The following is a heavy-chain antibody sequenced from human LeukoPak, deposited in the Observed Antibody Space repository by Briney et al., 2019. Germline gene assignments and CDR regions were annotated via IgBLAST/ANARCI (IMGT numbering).Heavy chain of an antibody. CDR3: ARDTPTYQGMIVMDY. D-gene: IGHD3-22*01. V-gene: IGHV4-4*07. Sequence: SETLSLTCTVSGGSISSYYWSWIRQPAGKGLEWIGRIYTSGSTNYNPSLKSRVTMSVDTSKNQFSLKLSSVTAADTAVYYCARDTPTYQGMIVMDYWGQGTLVTVSS. J-gene: IGHJ4*02. CDR2: IYTSGST. CDR1: GGSISSYY.